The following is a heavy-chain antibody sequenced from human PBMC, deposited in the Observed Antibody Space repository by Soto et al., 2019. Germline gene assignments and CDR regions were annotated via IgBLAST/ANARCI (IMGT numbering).Heavy chain of an antibody. CDR1: GFTFSSYA. Sequence: GGSLRLSCAASGFTFSSYAMHWVRQAPGKGLEWVAVISYDGSNKYYADSVKGRFTISRDNSKNTLYLQMNSLRAEDTAVYYCARVVIAGTYYYYGMDVWGQGTTVTVS. V-gene: IGHV3-30-3*01. J-gene: IGHJ6*02. CDR3: ARVVIAGTYYYYGMDV. D-gene: IGHD3-16*02. CDR2: ISYDGSNK.